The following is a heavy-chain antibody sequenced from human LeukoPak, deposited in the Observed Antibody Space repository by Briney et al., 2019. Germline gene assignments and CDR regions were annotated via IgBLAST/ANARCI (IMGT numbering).Heavy chain of an antibody. CDR2: INPSGGNT. D-gene: IGHD5-24*01. Sequence: ASVKVSCKASGYTFTSYYMHWVRQAPGQGLEWMGIINPSGGNTNYAQKLQGRVTMTTDTSTSTAYMELRSLRSDDTAVYYCARVVRWLQFQGSPDYWGQGTLVTVSS. V-gene: IGHV1-46*01. CDR1: GYTFTSYY. CDR3: ARVVRWLQFQGSPDY. J-gene: IGHJ4*02.